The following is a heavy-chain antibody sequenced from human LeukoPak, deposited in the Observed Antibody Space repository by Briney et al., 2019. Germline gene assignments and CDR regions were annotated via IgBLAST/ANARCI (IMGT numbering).Heavy chain of an antibody. Sequence: GASLQISSKGSGYSFTSYWIGWVRPMPGKGLEWMGIIYPGDSDTRYSPSFQGQVTISADKSISTAYLQWSSLKASDTAMYYCARAGDSGYDYFDYWGQGTLVTVSS. J-gene: IGHJ4*02. CDR2: IYPGDSDT. CDR1: GYSFTSYW. D-gene: IGHD5-12*01. CDR3: ARAGDSGYDYFDY. V-gene: IGHV5-51*01.